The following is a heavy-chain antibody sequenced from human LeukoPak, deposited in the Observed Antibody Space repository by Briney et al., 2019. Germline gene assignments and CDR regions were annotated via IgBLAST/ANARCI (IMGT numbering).Heavy chain of an antibody. Sequence: GGSLRLSCAASGFTFSSYSMNWVRQPPGKGLEWVSSISSSSSYIYYADSVKGRFTISRDNAKNSLYLQMNSLRAEDTAVYYCARSTVTTGLVDYWGQGTLVTVSS. V-gene: IGHV3-21*01. CDR1: GFTFSSYS. CDR2: ISSSSSYI. CDR3: ARSTVTTGLVDY. D-gene: IGHD4-17*01. J-gene: IGHJ4*02.